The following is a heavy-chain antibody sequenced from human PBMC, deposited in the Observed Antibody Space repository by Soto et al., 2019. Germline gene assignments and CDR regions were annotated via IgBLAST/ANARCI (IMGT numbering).Heavy chain of an antibody. CDR3: ARATYDFWSGYAYYYYGMDV. CDR1: GDSVSSNSAA. Sequence: PSQTLSLTCAISGDSVSSNSAAWNWIRQSPSRGLEWLGRTYYRSKWYNDYAVSVKSRITISPDTSKNQFSLQLNSVTPEDTAVYYCARATYDFWSGYAYYYYGMDVWGQGTTVTVSS. J-gene: IGHJ6*02. V-gene: IGHV6-1*01. CDR2: TYYRSKWYN. D-gene: IGHD3-3*01.